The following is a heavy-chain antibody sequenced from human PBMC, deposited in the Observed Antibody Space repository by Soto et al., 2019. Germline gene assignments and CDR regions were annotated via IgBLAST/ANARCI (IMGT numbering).Heavy chain of an antibody. J-gene: IGHJ6*02. CDR3: ARDPAHYDILTGFHYYYGMDV. CDR2: IYYSGST. D-gene: IGHD3-9*01. Sequence: PSETLSLTCTVSGGSISSYYWSWIRQPPGKGLEWIGYIYYSGSTNYNPSLKSRVTISVDTSKNQFSLKLSSVTAADTAVYYCARDPAHYDILTGFHYYYGMDVWGQGTTVT. CDR1: GGSISSYY. V-gene: IGHV4-59*01.